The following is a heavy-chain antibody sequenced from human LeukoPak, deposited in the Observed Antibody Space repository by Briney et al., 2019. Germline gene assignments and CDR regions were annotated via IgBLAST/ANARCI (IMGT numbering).Heavy chain of an antibody. CDR3: ARDPTSPYSSSWYSPLYFDY. CDR1: GFTFSSYA. D-gene: IGHD6-13*01. J-gene: IGHJ4*02. V-gene: IGHV3-30*04. CDR2: ISYDGSNK. Sequence: GGSLRLSCAASGFTFSSYAMHWVRQAPGKGLEGVAVISYDGSNKYYADSVKGRFTIFRDNSKNTLYLQMNSLRAEDTAVYYCARDPTSPYSSSWYSPLYFDYWGQGTLVTVSS.